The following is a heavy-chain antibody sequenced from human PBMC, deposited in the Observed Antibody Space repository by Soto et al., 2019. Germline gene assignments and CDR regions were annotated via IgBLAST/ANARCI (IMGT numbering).Heavy chain of an antibody. J-gene: IGHJ4*02. D-gene: IGHD7-27*01. CDR1: GGSFSGYY. Sequence: SETLSLTCAVYGGSFSGYYWSWIRQPPGKGLEWIGEINHSGSTNYNPSLKSRVTISVDTSKNQFSLKLSSVTAADTAVYYCARGERTGRLDYWGQGTLVTVSS. CDR2: INHSGST. CDR3: ARGERTGRLDY. V-gene: IGHV4-34*01.